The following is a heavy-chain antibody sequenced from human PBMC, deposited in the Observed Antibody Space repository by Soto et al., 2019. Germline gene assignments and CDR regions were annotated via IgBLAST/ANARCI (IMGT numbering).Heavy chain of an antibody. J-gene: IGHJ4*02. CDR3: ARDQGRGYNYGFDY. CDR1: GFTFSSYG. V-gene: IGHV3-33*01. Sequence: PGGFLRLSCAASGFTFSSYGMHWVRQAPGKGLEWVAVIWYDGSNKYYADSVKGRFTISRDNSKNTLYLQMNSLRAEDTAVYYWARDQGRGYNYGFDYWGQGTLVNVSS. CDR2: IWYDGSNK. D-gene: IGHD5-18*01.